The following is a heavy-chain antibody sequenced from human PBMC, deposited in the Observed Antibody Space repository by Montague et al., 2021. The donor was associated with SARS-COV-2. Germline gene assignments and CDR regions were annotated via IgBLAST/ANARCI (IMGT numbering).Heavy chain of an antibody. CDR3: AKDIAVLGELSYYYGMDV. V-gene: IGHV3-23*01. CDR1: GFTFSSYA. Sequence: SLRPSCAASGFTFSSYAMSWVRQAPGKGLEWVSAISGSGGSTYYADSVKGRFTISRDNSKNTLYLQMNSLRAEDTAVYYCAKDIAVLGELSYYYGMDVWGQGTTATVSS. D-gene: IGHD3-10*01. J-gene: IGHJ6*02. CDR2: ISGSGGST.